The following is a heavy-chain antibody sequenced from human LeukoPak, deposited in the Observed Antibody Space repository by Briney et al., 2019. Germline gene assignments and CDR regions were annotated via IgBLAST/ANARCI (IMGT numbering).Heavy chain of an antibody. J-gene: IGHJ5*02. V-gene: IGHV3-21*01. Sequence: GGSLRLSCAASGFTFSSYSMNWVRQAPGKGLEWVSSISSSSSYIYYADSVKGRFTISRDNAKNSLYLQMNSLRAEDTAVYYCARDEGCGSEPNWFDPWGQGTLVTVSS. CDR1: GFTFSSYS. CDR3: ARDEGCGSEPNWFDP. CDR2: ISSSSSYI. D-gene: IGHD3-10*01.